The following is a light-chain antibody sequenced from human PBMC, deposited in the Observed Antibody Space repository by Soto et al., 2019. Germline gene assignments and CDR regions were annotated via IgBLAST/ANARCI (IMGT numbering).Light chain of an antibody. CDR2: GNS. J-gene: IGLJ3*02. CDR3: QSYDSSLSGWV. Sequence: QSVLTQPPSVSGAPGQRVTISCTGSSSNIGAGYDVHWYQQLPGTAPKLLIYGNSKRPSRVPDRFSGSKSGTSASLAITGLQAEDEADYYCQSYDSSLSGWVFGGGTKLTAL. V-gene: IGLV1-40*01. CDR1: SSNIGAGYD.